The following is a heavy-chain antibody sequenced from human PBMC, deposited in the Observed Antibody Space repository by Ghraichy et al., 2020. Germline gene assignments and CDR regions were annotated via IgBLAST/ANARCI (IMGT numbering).Heavy chain of an antibody. J-gene: IGHJ3*01. Sequence: LSLTCAASGFTFSSYGMHWVRQAPGKGLEWVAFIRYDGSNKYSADSVKGRFTISRDNSKNTLYLQMNSLRVEDTAVYYCARVGPDAFDLWGQGTMVTVSS. V-gene: IGHV3-30*02. CDR1: GFTFSSYG. CDR2: IRYDGSNK. D-gene: IGHD3-10*01. CDR3: ARVGPDAFDL.